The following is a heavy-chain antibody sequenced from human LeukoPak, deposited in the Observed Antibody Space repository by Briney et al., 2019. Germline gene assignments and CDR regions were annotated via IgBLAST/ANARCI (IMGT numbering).Heavy chain of an antibody. CDR1: GFTFSNYG. Sequence: GGSLRLSCAASGFTFSNYGMHWVRQAPGKGLEWVAGISYDGSDKYYADSVKGRFTISRDNSKNTLDLQMNSLRDEDAAVYYCAKVRTLEFDYWGQGTLATVSS. CDR2: ISYDGSDK. J-gene: IGHJ4*02. D-gene: IGHD3-3*01. V-gene: IGHV3-30*18. CDR3: AKVRTLEFDY.